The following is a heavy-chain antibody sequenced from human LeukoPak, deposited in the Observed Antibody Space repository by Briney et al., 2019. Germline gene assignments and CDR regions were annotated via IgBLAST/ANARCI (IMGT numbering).Heavy chain of an antibody. CDR2: IYYSGST. CDR1: GGSVSSGSYY. Sequence: SETLSLTCTVSGGSVSSGSYYWSWILQPPGKGLEWIGYIYYSGSTNYNPSLKSRVTISVDTSKNQFSLKLSSVTAADTAVYYCARVVEGIVVVPAAYNWFDPWGQGTLVNVSS. D-gene: IGHD2-2*01. J-gene: IGHJ5*02. CDR3: ARVVEGIVVVPAAYNWFDP. V-gene: IGHV4-61*01.